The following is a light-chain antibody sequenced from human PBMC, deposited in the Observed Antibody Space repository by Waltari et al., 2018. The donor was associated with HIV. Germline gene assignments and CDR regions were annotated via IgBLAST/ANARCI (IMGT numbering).Light chain of an antibody. CDR2: KDS. V-gene: IGLV3-25*03. CDR3: QSSDISRV. Sequence: SYELTQPPSVSVSPGQTARITCSGDAVPKQYAFWYQQKAGQAPVLVIYKDSERPSGIPERFSGSSSGTTVTLTISGVQAEDEADYYCQSSDISRVFGGGTKLTVL. CDR1: AVPKQY. J-gene: IGLJ3*02.